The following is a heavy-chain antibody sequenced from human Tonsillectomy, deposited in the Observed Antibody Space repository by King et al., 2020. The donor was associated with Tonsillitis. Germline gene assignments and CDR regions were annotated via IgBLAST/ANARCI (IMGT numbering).Heavy chain of an antibody. CDR1: GFTFSSYA. D-gene: IGHD2-21*01. Sequence: VQLVESGGGLVQPGGSLRLSCAASGFTFSSYAMHWVRQAPGKGLEYVSAISSNAYTTDYADSAKGRFTISRDNSKDTLYLQMGSLRAEDMAVYYCARSIRSAVVGWYFELWGRGTLVTVST. V-gene: IGHV3-64*07. CDR2: ISSNAYTT. J-gene: IGHJ2*01. CDR3: ARSIRSAVVGWYFEL.